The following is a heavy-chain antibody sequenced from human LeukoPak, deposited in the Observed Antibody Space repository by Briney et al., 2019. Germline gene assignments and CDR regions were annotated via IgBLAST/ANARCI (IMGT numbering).Heavy chain of an antibody. CDR2: ISWNSGSI. V-gene: IGHV3-9*01. J-gene: IGHJ4*02. D-gene: IGHD6-19*01. CDR3: AKNVGSGWYDPQDFDY. CDR1: GFTFDDYA. Sequence: PGRSLRLSCAASGFTFDDYAMHWVRHAPGKGLEWVSGISWNSGSIGYADSVKGRFTISRDNAKNSLYLQMNSLRAEDTALYYCAKNVGSGWYDPQDFDYWGQGTLVTVSS.